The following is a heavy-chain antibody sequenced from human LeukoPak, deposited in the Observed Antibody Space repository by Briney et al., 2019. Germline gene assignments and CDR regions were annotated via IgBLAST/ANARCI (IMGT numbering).Heavy chain of an antibody. D-gene: IGHD2/OR15-2a*01. CDR3: VREGEGPLSKDFDY. J-gene: IGHJ4*02. V-gene: IGHV1-2*02. CDR2: IGPHSTFT. CDR1: GFTFTDHY. Sequence: EASMKVSCKSSGFTFTDHYIHWGRQGPGQGLEWMGYIGPHSTFTSSPQEFQGRVTMTRDASMSTAYMELTRLTSDDTAVYYCVREGEGPLSKDFDYWGQGTLVTVSS.